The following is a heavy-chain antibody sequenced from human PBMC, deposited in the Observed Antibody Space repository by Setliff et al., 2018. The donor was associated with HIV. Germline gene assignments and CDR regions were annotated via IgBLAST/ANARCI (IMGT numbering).Heavy chain of an antibody. V-gene: IGHV5-51*01. CDR3: ARPLPYYNFWSGYDAFDI. J-gene: IGHJ3*02. Sequence: GESLKISCKGSGYSFTSYWIGWVRQMPGKGLEWMGIIYPGDSDTRYSPSFQGQVTIPADKSISTAYLQWSSLKASDTAMYYCARPLPYYNFWSGYDAFDIWGQGTMVTVSS. CDR2: IYPGDSDT. D-gene: IGHD3-3*01. CDR1: GYSFTSYW.